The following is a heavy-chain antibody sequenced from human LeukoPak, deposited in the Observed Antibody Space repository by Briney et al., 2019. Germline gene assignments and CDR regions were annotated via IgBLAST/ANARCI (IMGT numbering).Heavy chain of an antibody. V-gene: IGHV3-23*01. CDR3: TKGWIQLWNDAFDI. CDR1: EFTFSCYA. Sequence: GGSLRLSCAASEFTFSCYAMSWVRQAPGKWLEWVSVISDSGGSTYYANSVKGRFTISRDNSKNMLYLQMNSLRAEDTAVYYCTKGWIQLWNDAFDIWGQGTLVTVSS. J-gene: IGHJ3*02. CDR2: ISDSGGST. D-gene: IGHD5-18*01.